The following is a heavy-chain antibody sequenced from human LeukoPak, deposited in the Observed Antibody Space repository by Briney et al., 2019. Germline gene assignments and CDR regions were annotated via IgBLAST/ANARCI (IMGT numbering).Heavy chain of an antibody. CDR1: GFTFSSYA. Sequence: GGSLRLSCAASGFTFSSYAMSWVRQAPGKGLEWVSAISGSGGSTYYADSVKGRFTISRDNSKNTLYLQMNSLRAEDTAVYYCAKPGGGYCSGGSCHEFDYWGQGTLVTVSS. V-gene: IGHV3-23*01. D-gene: IGHD2-15*01. CDR2: ISGSGGST. J-gene: IGHJ4*02. CDR3: AKPGGGYCSGGSCHEFDY.